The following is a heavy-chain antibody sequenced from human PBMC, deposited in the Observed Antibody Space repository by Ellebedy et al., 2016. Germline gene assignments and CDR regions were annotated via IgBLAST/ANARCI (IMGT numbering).Heavy chain of an antibody. V-gene: IGHV4-39*01. Sequence: SETLSLTCTVSGGSISTRTYFWGWIRQPPGKGLEWIGSISYSGSTDYAPSLKSRVNISVDPSRNQFSLRLSSVTAADTSVYICATKIAVAGGIEHWGQGTLVTVAS. CDR2: ISYSGST. J-gene: IGHJ5*02. D-gene: IGHD6-19*01. CDR3: ATKIAVAGGIEH. CDR1: GGSISTRTYF.